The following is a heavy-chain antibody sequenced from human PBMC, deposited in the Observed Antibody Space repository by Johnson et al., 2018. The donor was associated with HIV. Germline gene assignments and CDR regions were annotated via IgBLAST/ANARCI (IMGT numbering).Heavy chain of an antibody. CDR2: ISYGGSNK. J-gene: IGHJ3*02. CDR3: ARGTLAAFDI. D-gene: IGHD2-2*01. Sequence: QVQLVESGGGVVQPGRSLRLSCAASGFTFSSYGIYWFRQAPGKGLEWVTVISYGGSNKYYADSVKGRFTISRDNSKTTLYMQMISLRAEDTAVYYCARGTLAAFDIWGQGTMVTVSS. CDR1: GFTFSSYG. V-gene: IGHV3-30*03.